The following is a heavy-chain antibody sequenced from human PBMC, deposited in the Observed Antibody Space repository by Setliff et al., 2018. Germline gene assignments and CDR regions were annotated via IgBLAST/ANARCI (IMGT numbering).Heavy chain of an antibody. D-gene: IGHD3-10*01. CDR1: GFTFSRYW. CDR3: ARDGGTGDSGTYFNIGFDS. J-gene: IGHJ5*01. CDR2: IKEDGNE. V-gene: IGHV3-7*03. Sequence: PGGSLRLSCVASGFTFSRYWMSWVRQAPGKGLEWVANIKEDGNENYADSVQGRFTISRDNSKNTLYLQMNGLRAEDTAVYYCARDGGTGDSGTYFNIGFDSWGQGTQVNVSS.